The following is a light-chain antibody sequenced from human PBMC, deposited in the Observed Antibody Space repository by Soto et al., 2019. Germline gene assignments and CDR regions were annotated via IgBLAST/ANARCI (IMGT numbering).Light chain of an antibody. J-gene: IGKJ1*01. CDR1: QSISSW. Sequence: DIQMTQSPSTLSASVGDRVTITCRASQSISSWLAWYQQKPPKAPKLLIYTASRLHSGVPSRLSGSGSETEFTLTISSLQPEDFATYYCLQDYNYPWTFGQGTKVDIK. V-gene: IGKV1-5*01. CDR3: LQDYNYPWT. CDR2: TAS.